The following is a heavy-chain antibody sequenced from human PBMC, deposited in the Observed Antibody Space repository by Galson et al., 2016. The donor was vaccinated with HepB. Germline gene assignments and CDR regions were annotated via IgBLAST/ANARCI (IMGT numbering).Heavy chain of an antibody. Sequence: ETLSLTCAVYGVSFSTYYWTWIRQPPGKGLEWIGEINHRGRSNYNPSLKSRVTISVDMFKNQFSLKLSSVTAADTAIYYCASVVGFCNGGNCYFPWGQGTKVTVS. J-gene: IGHJ3*01. CDR2: INHRGRS. D-gene: IGHD2-15*01. CDR1: GVSFSTYY. V-gene: IGHV4-34*01. CDR3: ASVVGFCNGGNCYFP.